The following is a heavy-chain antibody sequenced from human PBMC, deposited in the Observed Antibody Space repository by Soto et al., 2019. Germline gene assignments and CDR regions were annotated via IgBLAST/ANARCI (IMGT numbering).Heavy chain of an antibody. CDR2: IYYSGST. D-gene: IGHD6-13*01. CDR1: GGSISSGYYY. J-gene: IGHJ4*02. V-gene: IGHV4-30-4*01. Sequence: QLQLQESGPGLGKPSQTLSLTCTCSGGSISSGYYYGSWSSQPPVNGVELIGYIYYSGSTYYNPSLKRRVTISVDTSKNQFSLKLSSVTAADTDVYYCARAPRWSYRTADDYWGQGTLFTVSS. CDR3: ARAPRWSYRTADDY.